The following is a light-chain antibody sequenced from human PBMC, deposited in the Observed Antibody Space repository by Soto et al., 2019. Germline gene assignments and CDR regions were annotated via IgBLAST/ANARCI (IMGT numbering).Light chain of an antibody. V-gene: IGKV3-20*01. CDR3: QQYGSTPTIT. J-gene: IGKJ5*01. Sequence: IVLTQSPATLSLSPGKRATLSGRDSQSVSSYLAWYQQTPAQAPRLLXYDASNRATGIPARFSGSGSGTDLTLTISRLEPEAFAVYYGQQYGSTPTITFGQGTRLEIK. CDR1: QSVSSY. CDR2: DAS.